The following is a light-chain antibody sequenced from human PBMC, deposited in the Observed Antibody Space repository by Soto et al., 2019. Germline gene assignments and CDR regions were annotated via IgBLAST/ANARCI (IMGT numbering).Light chain of an antibody. Sequence: GDRVTITCRATQNINTWLAWYQQKPGKAPKMLIYDASILQNGVPSRFSGSGSGTQFTRTISSLHPDDFATYYCQQSNGFGPGTKLDVK. CDR3: QQSNG. V-gene: IGKV1-5*01. CDR1: QNINTW. CDR2: DAS. J-gene: IGKJ2*01.